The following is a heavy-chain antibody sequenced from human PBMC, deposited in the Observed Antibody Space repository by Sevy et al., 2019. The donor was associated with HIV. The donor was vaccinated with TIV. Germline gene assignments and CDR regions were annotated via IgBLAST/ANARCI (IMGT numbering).Heavy chain of an antibody. CDR2: IVPVFGTS. J-gene: IGHJ5*02. CDR1: GGTLTNYA. CDR3: TSGPDCSNGVCYPRGFDP. D-gene: IGHD2-8*01. V-gene: IGHV1-69*13. Sequence: ASVKVSCKASGGTLTNYAISWVRQAPGQGLEWMGEIVPVFGTSHHARSFQGRVTITADESTSTAYMELRSLRSEDTAVYYCTSGPDCSNGVCYPRGFDPWGQGTLVTVSS.